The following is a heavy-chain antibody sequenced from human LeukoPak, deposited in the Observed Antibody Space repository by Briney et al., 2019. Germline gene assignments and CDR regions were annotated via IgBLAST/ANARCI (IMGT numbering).Heavy chain of an antibody. D-gene: IGHD4-17*01. CDR2: IRFDGSAK. CDR3: AKDDGDCY. V-gene: IGHV3-30*02. J-gene: IGHJ4*02. Sequence: SGGSLRLSCAASEPTFSDLGMHWVRQTPGKGLEWLAFIRFDGSAKFYADSVKGRFSISRDNSRNTLFLQMNSLRIEDKAVYHCAKDDGDCYWGQGALVTVSS. CDR1: EPTFSDLG.